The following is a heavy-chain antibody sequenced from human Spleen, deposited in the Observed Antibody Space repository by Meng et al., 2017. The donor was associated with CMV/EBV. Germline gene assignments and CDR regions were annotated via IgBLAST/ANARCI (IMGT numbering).Heavy chain of an antibody. CDR3: ARVATLIIVGHYYHYGMDV. Sequence: SETLSLTCNVSGGSISSGGYYWSWIRQHPGKGLEWIGYIYYSGSTYYNPSLKSRVTISVDTSKNQFSLKLSSVTAADTAIYYCARVATLIIVGHYYHYGMDVWGQGTTVTVSS. J-gene: IGHJ6*02. CDR2: IYYSGST. CDR1: GGSISSGGYY. D-gene: IGHD3-22*01. V-gene: IGHV4-31*03.